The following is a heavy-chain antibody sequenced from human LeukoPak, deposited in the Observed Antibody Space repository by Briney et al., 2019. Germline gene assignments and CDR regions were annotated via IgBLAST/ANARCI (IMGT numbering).Heavy chain of an antibody. Sequence: PGGSLRLSCAASGFTFSSYSMNWVRQAPGKGLEWVSSISSSSSYIYYADSVKGRFTISRDNAKNSLYLQMNSLRAEDTAVYYCARDLRDIVVVPAAMFADWGQGTLVTVSS. CDR2: ISSSSSYI. J-gene: IGHJ4*02. CDR1: GFTFSSYS. CDR3: ARDLRDIVVVPAAMFAD. D-gene: IGHD2-2*01. V-gene: IGHV3-21*01.